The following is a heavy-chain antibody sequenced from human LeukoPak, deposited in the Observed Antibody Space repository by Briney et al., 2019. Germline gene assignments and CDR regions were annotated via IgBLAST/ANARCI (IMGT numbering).Heavy chain of an antibody. CDR3: ARDSMAGTRAGGDYYYGMDV. CDR2: IYTSGST. D-gene: IGHD6-19*01. CDR1: GGSISSGSYY. J-gene: IGHJ6*02. V-gene: IGHV4-61*02. Sequence: SETLSLTCTVSGGSISSGSYYWSWIRQPAGKGLEWIGRIYTSGSTNYNPSLKSRVTISVDTSKNQFSLKLSSVTAADTAVYYCARDSMAGTRAGGDYYYGMDVWGQGTTVTVSS.